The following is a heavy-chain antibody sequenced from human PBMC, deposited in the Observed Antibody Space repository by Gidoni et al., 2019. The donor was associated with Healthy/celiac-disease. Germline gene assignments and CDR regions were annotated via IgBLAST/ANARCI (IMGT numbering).Heavy chain of an antibody. CDR2: IFSNDEK. D-gene: IGHD3-10*01. Sequence: QVTLKESGPVLVKPTETLTLTCTVSGFSLSNARMGASWIRQPPGKGLEWLAHIFSNDEKSYSTSLKSRLTISKDTSKSQVVLTMTNMDPVDTATYYCARAYYHYYYYGMDVWGQGTTVTVSS. V-gene: IGHV2-26*01. CDR1: GFSLSNARMG. J-gene: IGHJ6*02. CDR3: ARAYYHYYYYGMDV.